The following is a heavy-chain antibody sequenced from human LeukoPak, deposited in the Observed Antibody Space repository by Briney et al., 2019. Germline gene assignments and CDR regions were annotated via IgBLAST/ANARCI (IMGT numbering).Heavy chain of an antibody. Sequence: ASVKVSCKTSGYTFTGYYLHWVRQAPGQGLEWMGRINPHNTGTNFAQKFQGRVTMPRDTSISTAYMELSSLRSDDTAVYYCARASGYDSSGYWKDYWGQGTLVTVSS. D-gene: IGHD3-22*01. CDR3: ARASGYDSSGYWKDY. V-gene: IGHV1-2*02. CDR1: GYTFTGYY. J-gene: IGHJ4*02. CDR2: INPHNTGT.